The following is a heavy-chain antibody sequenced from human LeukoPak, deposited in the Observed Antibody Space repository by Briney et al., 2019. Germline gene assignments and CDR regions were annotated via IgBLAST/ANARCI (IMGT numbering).Heavy chain of an antibody. Sequence: QAGGSLRLSCAASAFTFNTYWMHWVRHVPGRGLEWGSRINGDESSTNYADSVKGRFTISRDNAKDTLYLHMNSLTAEDTAVYYCARGAKWAYYFDYWGQGTLVTVSS. J-gene: IGHJ4*02. CDR3: ARGAKWAYYFDY. V-gene: IGHV3-74*01. CDR1: AFTFNTYW. D-gene: IGHD1-26*01. CDR2: INGDESST.